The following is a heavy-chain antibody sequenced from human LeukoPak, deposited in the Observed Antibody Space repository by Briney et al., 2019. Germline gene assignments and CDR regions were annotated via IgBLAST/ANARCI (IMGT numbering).Heavy chain of an antibody. J-gene: IGHJ4*02. CDR2: VNHSGYT. CDR3: ARQLYGSDY. V-gene: IGHV4-34*01. D-gene: IGHD4-17*01. Sequence: MASETLSLTCDVSGVSFSTYYWSWSRQSPEKGLEWIGEVNHSGYTNYNPSLKGRVTISVDTSKNQFSLKLSSVTAADTAVYYCARQLYGSDYWGQGTLVTVSS. CDR1: GVSFSTYY.